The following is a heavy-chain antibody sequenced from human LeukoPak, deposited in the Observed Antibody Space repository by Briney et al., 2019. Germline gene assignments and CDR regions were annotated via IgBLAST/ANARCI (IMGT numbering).Heavy chain of an antibody. CDR2: ISSSGSTI. Sequence: PGGSPRLSCAASGFTFSSYEMNWVRQAPGKGLEWVSYISSSGSTIYYADSVKGRFTISRDNAKNSLYLQMNSLRAEDTAIYYCARDDNILTYDAFDIWGQGTMVTVSS. D-gene: IGHD3-9*01. CDR1: GFTFSSYE. V-gene: IGHV3-48*03. CDR3: ARDDNILTYDAFDI. J-gene: IGHJ3*02.